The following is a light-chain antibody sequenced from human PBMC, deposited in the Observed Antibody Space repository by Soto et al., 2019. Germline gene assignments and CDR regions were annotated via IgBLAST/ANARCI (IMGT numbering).Light chain of an antibody. CDR1: QSVSSSY. V-gene: IGKV3-20*01. CDR2: GAS. CDR3: RQYGSSPWT. Sequence: EIVLTQSPGTLSLSPGERATLSCRASQSVSSSYLAWYQQKPGQAPRLLIYGASSRATGIPDRFSGRGSGTDLPLIISRLEPEDFVVYYCRQYGSSPWTFGQGTKVEIK. J-gene: IGKJ1*01.